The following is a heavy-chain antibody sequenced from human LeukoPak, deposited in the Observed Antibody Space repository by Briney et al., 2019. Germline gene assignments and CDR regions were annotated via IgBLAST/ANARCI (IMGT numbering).Heavy chain of an antibody. V-gene: IGHV3-74*01. CDR1: GFTFSSYA. D-gene: IGHD2-8*02. Sequence: QSGGSLRLSCAASGFTFSSYAMSWVRQAPGKGLVWVSRINNDGSSTTYADSVKGRFTISRDNARNTLYLQMNSLRAEDTAVYYCARDGISCTGGHCYFASWGQGTLVTVSS. CDR2: INNDGSST. J-gene: IGHJ4*02. CDR3: ARDGISCTGGHCYFAS.